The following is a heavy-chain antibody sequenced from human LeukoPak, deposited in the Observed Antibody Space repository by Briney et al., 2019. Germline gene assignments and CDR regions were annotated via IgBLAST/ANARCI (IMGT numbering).Heavy chain of an antibody. J-gene: IGHJ4*02. D-gene: IGHD3-22*01. Sequence: ASVKVSCKASGYTFTSYDINWVRQATGQGLEWMGWMNPNSGNTGYARKFQGRVTMTRNTSISTAYMELSSLRSEDTAVYYCASADSSGYGFDYWGQGTLVTVSS. CDR2: MNPNSGNT. CDR3: ASADSSGYGFDY. CDR1: GYTFTSYD. V-gene: IGHV1-8*01.